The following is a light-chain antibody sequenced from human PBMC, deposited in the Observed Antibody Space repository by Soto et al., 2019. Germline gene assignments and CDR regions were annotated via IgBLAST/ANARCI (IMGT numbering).Light chain of an antibody. CDR2: GAS. V-gene: IGKV3-20*01. Sequence: EIVLTQSPGTLSLSPGERAPLSCLASQSVSSSYLAWYQQKPGQAPRLLIYGASSRATGIPDRFSGSGSGTDFALTINRLEPEDFAVYYCQQYSTSPTFGEGTRLQIK. CDR1: QSVSSSY. CDR3: QQYSTSPT. J-gene: IGKJ5*01.